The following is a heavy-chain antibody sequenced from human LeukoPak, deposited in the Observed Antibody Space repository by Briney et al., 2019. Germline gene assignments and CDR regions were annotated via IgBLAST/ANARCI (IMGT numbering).Heavy chain of an antibody. CDR2: ISGSGGST. Sequence: GGSLRLSCAASGFTFSSYAMSWVRQAPGKGLEWVSAISGSGGSTYYADSVKGRFTISRDNSKNTLYLQMNSLRAVDTAVYYCAKAWYYYGSGRPEYYFDYWGQGTLVTVSS. V-gene: IGHV3-23*01. D-gene: IGHD3-10*01. CDR1: GFTFSSYA. CDR3: AKAWYYYGSGRPEYYFDY. J-gene: IGHJ4*02.